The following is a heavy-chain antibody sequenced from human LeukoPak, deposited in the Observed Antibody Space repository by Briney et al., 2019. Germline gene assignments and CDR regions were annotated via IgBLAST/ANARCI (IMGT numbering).Heavy chain of an antibody. D-gene: IGHD3-10*01. CDR1: GFTFSSYA. Sequence: GGSLRLSCAASGFTFSSYAMHWVRQAPGKGLEWVAVISYDGSNKYYADSVKGRFTISRDNSKNTLYLQMNSLRAEDTAVYYCARDFLEVLWFGEPDYYYGMDVWGQGTTVTVSS. V-gene: IGHV3-30*07. CDR3: ARDFLEVLWFGEPDYYYGMDV. J-gene: IGHJ6*02. CDR2: ISYDGSNK.